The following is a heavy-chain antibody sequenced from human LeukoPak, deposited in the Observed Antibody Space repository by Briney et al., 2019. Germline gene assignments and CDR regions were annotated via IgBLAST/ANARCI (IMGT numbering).Heavy chain of an antibody. D-gene: IGHD6-19*01. V-gene: IGHV3-30*18. CDR3: AKDRYNSGLDY. CDR1: GFTFSSYG. Sequence: GGSLRRSCAASGFTFSSYGMHWVRQAPGKGLEWVAVISYDGSNKFYADSVKGRFTISRDNSKNTLYLQMNSLRAEDTAAYYCAKDRYNSGLDYWGQGTLVTVSS. J-gene: IGHJ4*02. CDR2: ISYDGSNK.